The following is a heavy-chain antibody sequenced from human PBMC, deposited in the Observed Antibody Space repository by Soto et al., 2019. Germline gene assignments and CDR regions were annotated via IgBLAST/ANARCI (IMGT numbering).Heavy chain of an antibody. D-gene: IGHD6-19*01. CDR1: GGSISSYY. Sequence: PSETLSLTCTVSGGSISSYYWSWIRQPPGKGLEWIGYIYYSGSTNYNPSLKSRVTISVDTSKNQFSLKLSSVTAADTAVYYCARHPLAVAGYSHWFDPWGQGTLVTVSS. V-gene: IGHV4-59*01. CDR2: IYYSGST. CDR3: ARHPLAVAGYSHWFDP. J-gene: IGHJ5*02.